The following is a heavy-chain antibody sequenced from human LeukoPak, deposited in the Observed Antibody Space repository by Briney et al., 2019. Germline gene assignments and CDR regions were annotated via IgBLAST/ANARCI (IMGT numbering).Heavy chain of an antibody. J-gene: IGHJ4*02. D-gene: IGHD6-19*01. CDR2: IHNSGSP. V-gene: IGHV4-4*07. CDR3: ARDLGNVGWLIDY. CDR1: GASITTYC. Sequence: SETLSLTCSVSGASITTYCWSWIRQSAGKGLEWIGRIHNSGSPHYNPSLTGRVTMPLDTSKNQFSLKLTSVTAADTAVYYCARDLGNVGWLIDYWGQGTRVTVSS.